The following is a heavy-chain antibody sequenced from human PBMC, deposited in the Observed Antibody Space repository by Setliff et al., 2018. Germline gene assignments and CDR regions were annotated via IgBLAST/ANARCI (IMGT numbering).Heavy chain of an antibody. J-gene: IGHJ4*02. D-gene: IGHD3-22*01. CDR2: IRFDGTTK. CDR1: GFNFGSYG. V-gene: IGHV3-30*02. CDR3: ARDTRDRYDRSGHYLSFDS. Sequence: GGSLRLSCAASGFNFGSYGMHWVHQAPGKGLEWVAFIRFDGTTKYYAGSVKGRFTISRDNSTTTAYMELRSLRSEDTAVYYCARDTRDRYDRSGHYLSFDSWGQGTLVTVSS.